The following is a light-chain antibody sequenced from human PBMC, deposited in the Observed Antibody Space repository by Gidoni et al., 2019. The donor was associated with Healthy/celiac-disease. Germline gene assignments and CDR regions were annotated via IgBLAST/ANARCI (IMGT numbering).Light chain of an antibody. CDR2: AAS. CDR3: QQSYSTLYT. J-gene: IGKJ2*01. V-gene: IGKV1-39*01. CDR1: QSISSY. Sequence: DIQMSQSPSSLSASVGDRVTITCRASQSISSYLNWYQQKPGKAPKLLIYAASSLQSGVPSRFSGSGSGTHFTLTINSLQPEDFATYYCQQSYSTLYTFGQGTKLEIK.